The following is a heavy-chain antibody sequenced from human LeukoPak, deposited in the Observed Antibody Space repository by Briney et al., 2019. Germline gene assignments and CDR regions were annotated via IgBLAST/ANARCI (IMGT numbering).Heavy chain of an antibody. Sequence: GGSLRLSCAASAFTFRPYAMIWIRQAPGKGLEWVSTVSGSGGSTYYADSVKGRFTISRDNSNNTLYLEMNSLRAEDTAVYYCAKGAASRGYTYVANWGQGTLVTVSS. CDR3: AKGAASRGYTYVAN. J-gene: IGHJ4*02. V-gene: IGHV3-23*01. CDR1: AFTFRPYA. D-gene: IGHD5-18*01. CDR2: VSGSGGST.